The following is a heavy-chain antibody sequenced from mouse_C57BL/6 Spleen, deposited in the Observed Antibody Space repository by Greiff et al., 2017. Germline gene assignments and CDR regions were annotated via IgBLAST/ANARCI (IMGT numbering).Heavy chain of an antibody. CDR1: GFTFSSYA. CDR2: ISSGGDYI. V-gene: IGHV5-9-1*02. CDR3: TRDRGYDYDGAWFAY. Sequence: EVKVVESGEGLVKPGGSLKLSCAASGFTFSSYAMSWVRQTPEKRLEWVAYISSGGDYIYYADTVKGRFTISRDNARNTLYLQMSSLKAEDTAMYYCTRDRGYDYDGAWFAYWGQGTLVTVSA. D-gene: IGHD2-4*01. J-gene: IGHJ3*01.